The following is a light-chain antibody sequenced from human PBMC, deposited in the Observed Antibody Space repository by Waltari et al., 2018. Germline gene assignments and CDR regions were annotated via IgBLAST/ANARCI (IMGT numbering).Light chain of an antibody. CDR1: QTIGVN. J-gene: IGKJ5*01. CDR3: QQSHSIFIT. CDR2: GAS. V-gene: IGKV1-39*01. Sequence: DIQMAQSPSSLSASVGARVTITCLESQTIGVNFNWYQQKPGQAPKLLIYGASTLQTGVPSRFSGSGSGTDFTLTISSLQPEDFATYYCQQSHSIFITFGQGTRLEIK.